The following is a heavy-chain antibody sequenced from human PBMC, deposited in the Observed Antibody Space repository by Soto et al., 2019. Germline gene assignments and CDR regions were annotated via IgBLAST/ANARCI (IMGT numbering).Heavy chain of an antibody. D-gene: IGHD2-15*01. J-gene: IGHJ6*02. V-gene: IGHV4-59*01. Sequence: KPSETLSLTCTVTGGSMSSYYWGWIRQPPGKGLEWLGYIYYSGTTNYNPSFKSRVTISMDMSKNQYSLKLSSVTAADTAVYYCARDKVVGPLNLYYGMDVWGQGTTVTVSS. CDR2: IYYSGTT. CDR1: GGSMSSYY. CDR3: ARDKVVGPLNLYYGMDV.